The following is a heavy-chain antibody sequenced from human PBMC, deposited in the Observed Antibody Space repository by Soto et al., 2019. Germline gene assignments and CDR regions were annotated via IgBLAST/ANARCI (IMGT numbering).Heavy chain of an antibody. D-gene: IGHD3-22*01. CDR2: ISGSGGST. CDR3: AKDLDYYDSSGYLTI. CDR1: GFTFSSYA. J-gene: IGHJ3*02. Sequence: GGSLRLSCAASGFTFSSYAMSWVRQAPGKGLEWDSAISGSGGSTYYADSVKGRFTISRDNSKNTLYLQMNSLRAEDTAVYYCAKDLDYYDSSGYLTIWGQGTMVTVSS. V-gene: IGHV3-23*01.